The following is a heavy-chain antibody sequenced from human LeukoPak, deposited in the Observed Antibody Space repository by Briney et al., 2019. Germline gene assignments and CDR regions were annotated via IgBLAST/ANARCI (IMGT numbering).Heavy chain of an antibody. D-gene: IGHD3-16*01. J-gene: IGHJ5*02. CDR3: ARAEGYVSRFDP. CDR2: ISAYNGNT. Sequence: ASVKVSCKASGYTFPSYFMHWVRQAPGQGLEWMGWISAYNGNTNYAQKLQGRVTMTTDTSTSTAYMERRSLRSDDTAVYYCARAEGYVSRFDPWGQGTLVTVSS. V-gene: IGHV1-18*04. CDR1: GYTFPSYF.